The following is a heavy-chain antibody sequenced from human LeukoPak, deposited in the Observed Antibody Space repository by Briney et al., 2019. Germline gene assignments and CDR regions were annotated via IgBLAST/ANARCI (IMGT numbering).Heavy chain of an antibody. D-gene: IGHD3-3*01. CDR2: MSSGSRYI. V-gene: IGHV3-21*01. J-gene: IGHJ4*02. CDR1: GFTFSGYS. CDR3: ARDRPTGASRLFVVQ. Sequence: PGGSLRLSSAASGFTFSGYSMTWVRQAPGKGLEWVSSMSSGSRYIYYADSVRGRFTISRDNAKNSLYLLMNSLRAEDTAVYYCARDRPTGASRLFVVQWGQGTLVTVSS.